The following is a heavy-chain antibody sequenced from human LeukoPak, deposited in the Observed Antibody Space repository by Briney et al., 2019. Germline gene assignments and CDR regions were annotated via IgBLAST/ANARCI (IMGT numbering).Heavy chain of an antibody. Sequence: PPGGSLRLSCEASGFTFSTYAMSWVRQAPGKGLEWVSSFSGSGGGTYYADSVKGRFTISRDNSKNTLYLQMNSLRAEDTAIYYCARSGLNRFDYWGQGTLVTVSS. CDR3: ARSGLNRFDY. CDR2: FSGSGGGT. J-gene: IGHJ4*02. CDR1: GFTFSTYA. D-gene: IGHD2-15*01. V-gene: IGHV3-23*01.